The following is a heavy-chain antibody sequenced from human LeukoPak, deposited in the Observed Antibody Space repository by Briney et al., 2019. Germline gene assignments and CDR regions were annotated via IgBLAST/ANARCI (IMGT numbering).Heavy chain of an antibody. D-gene: IGHD4-17*01. J-gene: IGHJ4*02. CDR1: GGTFSSYA. V-gene: IGHV1-69*13. Sequence: SVKVSCKASGGTFSSYAISWVRQAPGQGLEWMGGIIPIFGTANYVQKFQGRVAITADESTSTAYMELSSLRSEDTAVYYCARGGDFVPTVTNFDYWGQGTLVTVSS. CDR3: ARGGDFVPTVTNFDY. CDR2: IIPIFGTA.